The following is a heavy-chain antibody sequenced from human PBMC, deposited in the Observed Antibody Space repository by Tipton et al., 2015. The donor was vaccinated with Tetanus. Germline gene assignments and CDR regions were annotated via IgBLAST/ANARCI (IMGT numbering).Heavy chain of an antibody. CDR2: INPSGGRT. CDR3: ASWSQVESFDI. Sequence: QSGPEVKKPGASANVSCKASGYTFTSYFMQWVRQAPGQGLEWMGIINPSGGRTNYVQKFQGRLTMTRDKSTSTVYMELSSLRSEDTAVYYCASWSQVESFDIWGQGTMVTVSS. V-gene: IGHV1-46*01. J-gene: IGHJ3*02. CDR1: GYTFTSYF. D-gene: IGHD3-3*01.